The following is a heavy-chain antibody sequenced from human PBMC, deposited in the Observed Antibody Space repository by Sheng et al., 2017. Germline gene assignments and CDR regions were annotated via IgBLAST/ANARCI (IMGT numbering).Heavy chain of an antibody. CDR3: ARDLISTIRGEVGMDV. J-gene: IGHJ6*02. Sequence: QLQLQESGPGLVKPSETLSLTCTVSGGSISGSSYYWDWIRQPPGKGLEWIGSIFYRGSTYYNPSLKSRVTISVDTSKNQFSLKLSSVTAADTAVYYCARDLISTIRGEVGMDVVGPGGPRVTVSS. D-gene: IGHD2-2*02. CDR1: GGSISGSSYY. CDR2: IFYRGST. V-gene: IGHV4-39*07.